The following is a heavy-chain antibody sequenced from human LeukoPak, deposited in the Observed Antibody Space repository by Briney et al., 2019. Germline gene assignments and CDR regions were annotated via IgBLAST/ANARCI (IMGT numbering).Heavy chain of an antibody. J-gene: IGHJ4*02. V-gene: IGHV1-2*02. Sequence: ASVKVSCKASGYTFTGYYMHWVRQAPGQGLEWMGWINPNSGGTNYAQKFQGRVTMTRDTSISTAYMELSRLRSDDTAVYYCARVDYDSSGYRQDYWGQGTLVTVSS. D-gene: IGHD3-22*01. CDR1: GYTFTGYY. CDR3: ARVDYDSSGYRQDY. CDR2: INPNSGGT.